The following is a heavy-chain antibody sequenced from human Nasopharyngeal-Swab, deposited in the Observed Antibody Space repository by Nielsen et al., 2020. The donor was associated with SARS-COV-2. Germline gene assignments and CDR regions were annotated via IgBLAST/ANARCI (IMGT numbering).Heavy chain of an antibody. J-gene: IGHJ3*02. CDR2: INPNSGGT. D-gene: IGHD1-26*01. CDR3: ARDQGIVGATSAFDI. Sequence: WVRQAPGQGLEWMGRINPNSGGTNYAQKFQGRVTMTGDTSISTAYMELSRLRSDDTVVYYCARDQGIVGATSAFDIWGQGTMATVS. V-gene: IGHV1-2*05.